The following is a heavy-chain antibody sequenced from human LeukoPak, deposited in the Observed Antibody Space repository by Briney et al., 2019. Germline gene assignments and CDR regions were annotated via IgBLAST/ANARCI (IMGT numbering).Heavy chain of an antibody. J-gene: IGHJ4*02. V-gene: IGHV3-53*01. CDR3: ARSSERRYYFDY. CDR2: IYSGGST. Sequence: GGSLRLSCAASGFTVSSNYMSWVRQAPGKGLEWVSIIYSGGSTFYADSVKGRFTVSRDNSKNTLYLQMNTLRAEDTAVYYCARSSERRYYFDYWGQGTLVTVSS. D-gene: IGHD3-22*01. CDR1: GFTVSSNY.